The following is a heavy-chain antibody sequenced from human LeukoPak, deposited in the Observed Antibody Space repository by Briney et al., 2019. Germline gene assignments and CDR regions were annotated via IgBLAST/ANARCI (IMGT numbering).Heavy chain of an antibody. CDR2: ISSSGSTI. V-gene: IGHV3-11*01. Sequence: GGSLRLSCAASGFTFSDYYMSWIRQAPGKGLEWVSYISSSGSTIYYADSVKGRFTISRGNAKNSLYLQMNSLRAEDTAVYYCARERYCSSTSCLHYYYYYGMDVWGQGTTVTVSS. D-gene: IGHD2-2*01. CDR1: GFTFSDYY. CDR3: ARERYCSSTSCLHYYYYYGMDV. J-gene: IGHJ6*02.